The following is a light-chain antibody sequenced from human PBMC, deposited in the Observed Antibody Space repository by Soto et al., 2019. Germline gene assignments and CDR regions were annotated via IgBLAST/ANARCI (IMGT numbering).Light chain of an antibody. J-gene: IGKJ4*01. Sequence: EIVLTQSPGTLSLSPGERATLSCRASQTINSKYFAWYQQKPGQAPRLLIYGASNRVTGVPDRFSGSGSVTDFTRNISRLESDEFAMYYCQQYGSSPPLSFGGGTKVEI. CDR3: QQYGSSPPLS. CDR2: GAS. CDR1: QTINSKY. V-gene: IGKV3-20*01.